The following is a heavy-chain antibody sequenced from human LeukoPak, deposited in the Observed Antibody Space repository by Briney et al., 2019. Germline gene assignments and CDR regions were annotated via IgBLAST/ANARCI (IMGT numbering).Heavy chain of an antibody. CDR2: IYHSGST. CDR3: ARGLTQPPRNYYYYYYMDV. CDR1: GYSISSGYY. V-gene: IGHV4-38-2*02. Sequence: SETLSLTCTVSGYSISSGYYWGWIRQPPGKGLEWIGSIYHSGSTYYNPSLKSRVTISVDTSKNQFSLELSSVTAADTAVYYCARGLTQPPRNYYYYYYMDVWGKGTTVTVSS. D-gene: IGHD1-1*01. J-gene: IGHJ6*03.